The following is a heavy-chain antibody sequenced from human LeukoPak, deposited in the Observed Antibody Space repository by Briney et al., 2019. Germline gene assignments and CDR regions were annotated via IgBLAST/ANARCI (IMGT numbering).Heavy chain of an antibody. CDR2: IIPIFGTA. CDR3: ARGPQVGAFDL. D-gene: IGHD1-26*01. Sequence: ASVTVSCRASGGTISTYAITWVRQAPGQGLEWMGGIIPIFGTANYAEKFQGRVTITADESTSTAYMELSSLRSEDTAVYYCARGPQVGAFDLWGQGTMVTVSS. V-gene: IGHV1-69*13. J-gene: IGHJ3*01. CDR1: GGTISTYA.